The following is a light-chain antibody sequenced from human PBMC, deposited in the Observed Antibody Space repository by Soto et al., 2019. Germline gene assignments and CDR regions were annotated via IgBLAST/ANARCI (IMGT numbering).Light chain of an antibody. J-gene: IGKJ5*01. Sequence: DIQMTQSPSSLSASVGDRVTITCRASQSIGRFLNWYQQKPGKPPQVLIHGASSLQSGAPSRFSGSGSGTDFSLTISSLQPEDFATYYCQQTSTTPTTFGHGTRLEIK. CDR3: QQTSTTPTT. V-gene: IGKV1-39*01. CDR1: QSIGRF. CDR2: GAS.